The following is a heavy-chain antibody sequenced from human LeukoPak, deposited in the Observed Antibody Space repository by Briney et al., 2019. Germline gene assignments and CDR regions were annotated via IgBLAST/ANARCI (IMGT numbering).Heavy chain of an antibody. Sequence: GRSLRLSCAASGFTFSSYAMHWVRQAPGKGLEWVAVISYDGSNKYYADSVKGRFTISRDNSKNTLYLQMNSLRAEGTAVYYCARYGVVPAAISHYYGMDVWGKGTTVTVSS. V-gene: IGHV3-30*04. CDR1: GFTFSSYA. CDR3: ARYGVVPAAISHYYGMDV. J-gene: IGHJ6*04. D-gene: IGHD2-2*02. CDR2: ISYDGSNK.